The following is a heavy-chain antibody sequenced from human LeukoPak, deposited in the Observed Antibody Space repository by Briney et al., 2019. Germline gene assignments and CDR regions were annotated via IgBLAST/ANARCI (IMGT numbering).Heavy chain of an antibody. V-gene: IGHV3-13*01. J-gene: IGHJ4*02. Sequence: PGGSLRLSCAASGFTFSSYDMHWVRQATGKGLEWVSAIGTAGDTYYPGSVKGRFTISRENAKNSLYLQMNSLRAGDTAVYYCARGGNRYCSGGSCYMFDYWGQGTPVTVSS. CDR2: IGTAGDT. D-gene: IGHD2-15*01. CDR1: GFTFSSYD. CDR3: ARGGNRYCSGGSCYMFDY.